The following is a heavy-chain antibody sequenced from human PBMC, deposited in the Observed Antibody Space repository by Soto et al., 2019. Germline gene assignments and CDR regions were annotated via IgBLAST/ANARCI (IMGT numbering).Heavy chain of an antibody. J-gene: IGHJ5*02. D-gene: IGHD6-13*01. CDR2: IYYSGNT. V-gene: IGHV4-31*03. CDR1: GGSISSNDFY. CDR3: ARLSGSWQSRFDP. Sequence: QVQLQESGPGLVKPSQTLSLTCIVSGGSISSNDFYWSWIRQHPGKGLEWIGYIYYSGNTYYNPSLKSRVTIVVATPTNQSSLKVSSVTAADTAVYYCARLSGSWQSRFDPWGQGTLVTVSS.